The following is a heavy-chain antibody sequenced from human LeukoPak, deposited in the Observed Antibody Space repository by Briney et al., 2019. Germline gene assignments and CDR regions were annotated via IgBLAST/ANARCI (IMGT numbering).Heavy chain of an antibody. CDR1: GGSFSGYY. J-gene: IGHJ4*02. Sequence: SGTLSLTCAVYGGSFSGYYWSWIRQPPGKGLEWIGEIDHSGSTNYNPSLKSRVTISVDTSKKQFSLKLSSVTAADTAVYYCVTYYFDSSGPKKNYWGQGTLVTVSS. V-gene: IGHV4-34*01. D-gene: IGHD3-22*01. CDR3: VTYYFDSSGPKKNY. CDR2: IDHSGST.